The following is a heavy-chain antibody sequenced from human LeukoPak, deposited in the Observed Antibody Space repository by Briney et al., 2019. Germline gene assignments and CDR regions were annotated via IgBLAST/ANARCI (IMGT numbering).Heavy chain of an antibody. D-gene: IGHD2-2*02. V-gene: IGHV4-30-2*01. J-gene: IGHJ6*03. CDR1: GGSISSGGYY. CDR2: IYHSGST. CDR3: ARNPGYCSSTSCYKGVDYYYYMDV. Sequence: SETLSLTCTVSGGSISSGGYYWSWIRQPPGKGLEWIGYIYHSGSTYYNPSLKSRVTISVDRSKNQFSLKLSSVTAADTAVYFCARNPGYCSSTSCYKGVDYYYYMDVWGKGTTVTVSS.